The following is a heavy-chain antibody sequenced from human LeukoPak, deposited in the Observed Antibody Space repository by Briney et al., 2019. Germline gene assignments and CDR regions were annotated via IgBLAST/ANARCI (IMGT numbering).Heavy chain of an antibody. D-gene: IGHD2/OR15-2a*01. Sequence: SETLSLTCDVSDYSISNDYYWGWIRQPPGKGLEWIASISYGGSTHYNASLKSRVTISVETSKSQFSLQVRSVTAADTAVYYSTRQVDVPSSIGFFDSWGQGILVTVS. CDR2: ISYGGST. CDR1: DYSISNDYY. CDR3: TRQVDVPSSIGFFDS. V-gene: IGHV4-38-2*01. J-gene: IGHJ4*02.